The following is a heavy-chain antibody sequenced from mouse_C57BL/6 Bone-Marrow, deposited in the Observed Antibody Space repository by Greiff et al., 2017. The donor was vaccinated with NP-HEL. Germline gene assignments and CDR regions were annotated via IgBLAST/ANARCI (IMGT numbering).Heavy chain of an antibody. CDR2: IDPANGNT. J-gene: IGHJ3*01. CDR1: GFNIKNTY. CDR3: TNYYGSRGPWFAY. D-gene: IGHD1-1*01. Sequence: EVQLQQSGAELVRPGASVKLSCTASGFNIKNTYMHWVKQRPEQGLEWIGRIDPANGNTKYAPKFQGKATITADTSSNTAYLQLSSLTSEDTAIYYCTNYYGSRGPWFAYWGQGTLVTVSA. V-gene: IGHV14-3*01.